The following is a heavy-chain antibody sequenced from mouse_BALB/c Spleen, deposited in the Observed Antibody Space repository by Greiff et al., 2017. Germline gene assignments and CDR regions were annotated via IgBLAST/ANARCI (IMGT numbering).Heavy chain of an antibody. J-gene: IGHJ4*01. CDR2: IWRGGST. Sequence: VQLKESGPSLVQPSQSLSITCTVSGFSLTSYGVHWVRQSPGKGLEWLGVIWRGGSTDYNAAFMSRLSITKDNSKSQVFLKLNSLQTDDTATYYCAKEWGRAMDYWGQGTSVTVSS. CDR3: AKEWGRAMDY. V-gene: IGHV2-5-1*01. CDR1: GFSLTSYG. D-gene: IGHD1-1*01.